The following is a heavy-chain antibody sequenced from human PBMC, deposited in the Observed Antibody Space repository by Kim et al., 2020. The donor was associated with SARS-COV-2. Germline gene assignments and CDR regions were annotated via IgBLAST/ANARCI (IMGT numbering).Heavy chain of an antibody. Sequence: GGSLRLSCAASGLSFSSYAMKWVRQAPGKGLEWVSGISGNGVGTHYADSVKGRFTISRDNSKNTLYLQMTSLRAEDTAVYYCAKEGAPAGAWDSPPRYG. CDR2: ISGNGVGT. D-gene: IGHD6-13*01. J-gene: IGHJ6*01. V-gene: IGHV3-23*01. CDR1: GLSFSSYA. CDR3: AKEGAPAGAWDSPPRYG.